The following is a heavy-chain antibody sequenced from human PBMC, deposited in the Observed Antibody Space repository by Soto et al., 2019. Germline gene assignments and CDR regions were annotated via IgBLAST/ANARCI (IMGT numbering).Heavy chain of an antibody. D-gene: IGHD5-12*01. CDR3: AGARGYSGYDYSLEFDY. Sequence: VASVKVSCKASGSTFTSYYMHWVRQAPGQGLEWMGIINPSGGSTSYAQKFQGRVTMTRDTSTSTVYMELSSLRSEDTAVYYCAGARGYSGYDYSLEFDYWGQGTLVTVSS. J-gene: IGHJ4*02. CDR1: GSTFTSYY. V-gene: IGHV1-46*01. CDR2: INPSGGST.